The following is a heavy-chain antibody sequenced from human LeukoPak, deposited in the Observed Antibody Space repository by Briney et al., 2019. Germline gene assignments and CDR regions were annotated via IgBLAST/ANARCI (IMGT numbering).Heavy chain of an antibody. CDR1: GGTFSSYA. Sequence: GASVKVSCKAYGGTFSSYAISWVRQAPGQGLEWMGGIIPIFGTANYAQKFQGRVTITADESTSTAYMELSSLRSEDTAVYYCARGPAANHYYYGMDVWGQGTTATVSS. V-gene: IGHV1-69*13. CDR3: ARGPAANHYYYGMDV. J-gene: IGHJ6*02. D-gene: IGHD2-2*01. CDR2: IIPIFGTA.